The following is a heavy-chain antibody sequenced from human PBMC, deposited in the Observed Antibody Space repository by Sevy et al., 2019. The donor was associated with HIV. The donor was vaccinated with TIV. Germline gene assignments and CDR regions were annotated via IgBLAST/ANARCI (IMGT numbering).Heavy chain of an antibody. CDR1: GFTFSSYS. V-gene: IGHV3-21*06. D-gene: IGHD2-2*01. Sequence: GGSLRLSCAASGFTFSSYSMNWVRQAPGKGLEWVSSISSSSSYIYYADSVKGRFTISRDNDNTSLCLQMNSLRADDTTLYYCTRGGCTPTSCYLMDVWGKGTTVTVSS. CDR2: ISSSSSYI. CDR3: TRGGCTPTSCYLMDV. J-gene: IGHJ6*03.